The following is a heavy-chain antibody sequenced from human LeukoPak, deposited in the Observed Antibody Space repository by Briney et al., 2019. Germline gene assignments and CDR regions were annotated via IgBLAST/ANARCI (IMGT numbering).Heavy chain of an antibody. CDR1: GFTSSSYW. CDR2: IKQDGSEK. Sequence: PGGSLRLSCAASGFTSSSYWMSWVRQAPGKGLGWVANIKQDGSEKYYVDSVKGRFTISRDNAKNSLYLQMNSLRAEDTAVYYCARVRWDPTYFDYWGQGTLVTVSS. V-gene: IGHV3-7*01. D-gene: IGHD1-26*01. J-gene: IGHJ4*02. CDR3: ARVRWDPTYFDY.